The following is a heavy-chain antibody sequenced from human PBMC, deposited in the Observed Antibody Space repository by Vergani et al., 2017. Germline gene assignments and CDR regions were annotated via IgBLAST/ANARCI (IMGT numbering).Heavy chain of an antibody. Sequence: QVHLVESGGGVVKPGRSLRLSCVVSGFTSSYYGMHWVRQAPGKGLEWVAVIPYDGTQKYYADSVKGRFTISRDNSKSTLYLQMNSLRTEDTAVYYCATKSCGTPGCQIGYFREWGQGTLVTVSS. CDR3: ATKSCGTPGCQIGYFRE. CDR1: GFTSSYYG. D-gene: IGHD1-1*01. CDR2: IPYDGTQK. J-gene: IGHJ1*01. V-gene: IGHV3-30*03.